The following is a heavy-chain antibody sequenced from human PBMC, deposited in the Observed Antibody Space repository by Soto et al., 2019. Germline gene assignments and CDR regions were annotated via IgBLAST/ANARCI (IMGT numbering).Heavy chain of an antibody. D-gene: IGHD5-18*01. J-gene: IGHJ4*02. CDR2: ISGSGGST. V-gene: IGHV3-23*01. CDR1: GFTFNTYA. Sequence: GGSLRLSCAASGFTFNTYAMTWVRQAPGKGLEWVSLISGSGGSTFYADSVKGRFTISRDNSKDTLYLQMNTLRAEDTAVYYCAKDDAKYSYTFDSWGQGTLVTVSS. CDR3: AKDDAKYSYTFDS.